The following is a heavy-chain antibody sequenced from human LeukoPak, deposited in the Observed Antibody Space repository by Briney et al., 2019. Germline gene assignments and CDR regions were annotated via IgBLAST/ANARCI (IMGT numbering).Heavy chain of an antibody. CDR1: GYTFTSYG. J-gene: IGHJ5*02. CDR3: ARDTMTRGDGWFDP. Sequence: ASVKVSCKASGYTFTSYGISWVRQAPGQGLEWMGWISAYNGNTNYAQKLQGRVTMTTDTSTSTAYMELSSLRSDDTAVYFCARDTMTRGDGWFDPWGQGTLVTVSS. V-gene: IGHV1-18*01. CDR2: ISAYNGNT. D-gene: IGHD3-10*01.